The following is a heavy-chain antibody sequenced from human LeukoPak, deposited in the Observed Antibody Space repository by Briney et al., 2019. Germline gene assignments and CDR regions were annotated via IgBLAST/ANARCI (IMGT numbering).Heavy chain of an antibody. J-gene: IGHJ6*02. V-gene: IGHV3-66*01. CDR2: VYPGGFT. D-gene: IGHD3-10*01. Sequence: GGSLRLSCEVSGFTVTSNYMSWVRQAPGKGLEWVSVVYPGGFTDHADSVKGRFTISRDTSKNTVYFQMNNLRAEDTAVYYCTTGGVIWRMDVWGQGTTVAVSS. CDR3: TTGGVIWRMDV. CDR1: GFTVTSNY.